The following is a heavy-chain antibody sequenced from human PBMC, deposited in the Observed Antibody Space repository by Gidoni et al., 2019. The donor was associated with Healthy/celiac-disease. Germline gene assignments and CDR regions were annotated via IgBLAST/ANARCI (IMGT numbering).Heavy chain of an antibody. CDR2: ISGSGGST. Sequence: EVQLLESGGGLVQPGGSLRLSCAASGFHFSSYAMSWVRQAPGKGLEWVSAISGSGGSTYYADSVKGRFTISRDNSKNTLYLQMNSLRAEDTAVYYCAKFGGLDPVDYYHGMDVWGQGTTVTVSS. V-gene: IGHV3-23*01. D-gene: IGHD3-10*01. CDR3: AKFGGLDPVDYYHGMDV. J-gene: IGHJ6*02. CDR1: GFHFSSYA.